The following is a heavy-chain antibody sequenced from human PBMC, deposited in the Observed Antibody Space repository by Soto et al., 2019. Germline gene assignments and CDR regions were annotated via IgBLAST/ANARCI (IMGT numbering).Heavy chain of an antibody. J-gene: IGHJ6*02. CDR1: GYTFTSYG. Sequence: ASVKVSCKASGYTFTSYGISWVRQAPGQGLEWMGWISAYNGNTNYAQKLQGRVTMTTDTSTSTAYMELRSLRSDDTAVYYCARDYGDYSIYYYCGMDVWGQGTTVTVSS. D-gene: IGHD4-17*01. V-gene: IGHV1-18*01. CDR3: ARDYGDYSIYYYCGMDV. CDR2: ISAYNGNT.